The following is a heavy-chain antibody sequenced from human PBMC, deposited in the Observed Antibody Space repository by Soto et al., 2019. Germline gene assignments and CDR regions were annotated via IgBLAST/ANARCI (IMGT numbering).Heavy chain of an antibody. Sequence: QMQLQESGPGLLKPSETLSLTCTVSGGSISDNDYYWSWIRQPPGKGLEWIGTISHTGTAYYNPSLESRVAISVDTSENQFSLDLSSVTAADAAVYYCARLAYDSSVSNSYGDDGFDLWGQGTLVTVS. CDR2: ISHTGTA. V-gene: IGHV4-39*01. D-gene: IGHD3-22*01. CDR1: GGSISDNDYY. CDR3: ARLAYDSSVSNSYGDDGFDL. J-gene: IGHJ3*01.